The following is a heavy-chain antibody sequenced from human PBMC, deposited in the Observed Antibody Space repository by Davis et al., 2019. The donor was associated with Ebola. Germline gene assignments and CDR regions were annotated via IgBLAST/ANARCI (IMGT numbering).Heavy chain of an antibody. Sequence: PGGSLRLSCEVSGFNVRSTYMSWVRQAPGRGLEWIAVTYTSCTTRCVDYADSVKGRFTVSRDNSKNTVFLQMNSLTTEDTAAYYCARHYSTVWYHFDYFDYWGQGIPVTVSS. V-gene: IGHV3-66*04. CDR2: TYTSCTT. CDR3: ARHYSTVWYHFDYFDY. J-gene: IGHJ4*02. D-gene: IGHD6-19*01. CDR1: GFNVRSTY.